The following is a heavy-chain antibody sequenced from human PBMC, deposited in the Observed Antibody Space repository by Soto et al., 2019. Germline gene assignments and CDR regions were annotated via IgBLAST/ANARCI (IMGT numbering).Heavy chain of an antibody. CDR2: IYYSGST. CDR1: GGSISSSSYY. J-gene: IGHJ6*02. V-gene: IGHV4-39*01. CDR3: ATPPRYCSSTSCSQNDYYYYGMDV. Sequence: PSETLSLTCTVSGGSISSSSYYWGWIRQPPGKGLEWIGSIYYSGSTYYNPSLKSRVTISVDTSKNQFSLKLSSVTAADTAVYYCATPPRYCSSTSCSQNDYYYYGMDVWGQGTTVTVSS. D-gene: IGHD2-2*01.